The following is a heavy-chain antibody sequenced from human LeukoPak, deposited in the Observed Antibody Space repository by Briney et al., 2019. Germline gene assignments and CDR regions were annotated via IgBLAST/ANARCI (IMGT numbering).Heavy chain of an antibody. CDR2: INPNSGGT. CDR3: ARVARARYCSGGSCSRYNWFDP. Sequence: GASVKVSCKASGYTFTGYYMHWVRQAPGQGLEWMGWINPNSGGTNYAQKFQGRVTMTRGTSISTAYMELSRLRSDDTAVYYCARVARARYCSGGSCSRYNWFDPWGQGTLVTVSS. D-gene: IGHD2-15*01. V-gene: IGHV1-2*02. CDR1: GYTFTGYY. J-gene: IGHJ5*02.